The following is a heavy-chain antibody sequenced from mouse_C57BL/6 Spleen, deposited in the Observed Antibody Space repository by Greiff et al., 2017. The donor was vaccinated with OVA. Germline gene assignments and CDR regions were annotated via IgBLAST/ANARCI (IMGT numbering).Heavy chain of an antibody. J-gene: IGHJ3*01. CDR1: GYAFSSYW. D-gene: IGHD2-5*01. Sequence: VKLMESGAELVKPGASVKISCKASGYAFSSYWMNWVKQRPGKGLEWIGQIYPGDGDTNYNGKFKGKATLTADKSSSTAYMQLSSLTSEDSAVYFCARGESNYDLAWFAYWGQGTLVTVSA. CDR3: ARGESNYDLAWFAY. V-gene: IGHV1-80*01. CDR2: IYPGDGDT.